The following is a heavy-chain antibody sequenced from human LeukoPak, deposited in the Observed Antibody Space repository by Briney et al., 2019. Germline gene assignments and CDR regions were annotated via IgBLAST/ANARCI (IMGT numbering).Heavy chain of an antibody. CDR3: ARDGGWYELYYMDV. V-gene: IGHV3-30*02. CDR2: IRNDGSHK. J-gene: IGHJ6*03. CDR1: GCNFSTYA. D-gene: IGHD6-19*01. Sequence: GGSLRLSCAASGCNFSTYAMHWVRQAPGKGLEWVTFIRNDGSHKYYTDSVKGRFTISRDNSKNTLFLQMNSLRPEDTAVYYCARDGGWYELYYMDVWGTGTTVTVSS.